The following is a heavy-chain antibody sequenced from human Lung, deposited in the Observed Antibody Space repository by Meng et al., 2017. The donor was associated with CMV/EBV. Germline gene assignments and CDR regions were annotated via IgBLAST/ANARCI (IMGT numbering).Heavy chain of an antibody. CDR2: IKEDGNEK. V-gene: IGHV3-7*04. D-gene: IGHD2-15*01. CDR1: GFMFSSYW. CDR3: ARGRRGGSNWFDT. Sequence: GESLKISCAASGFMFSSYWMSWVRQAPGKGLEWVANIKEDGNEKYYVDSVKGRCTISRDNAKNSLFLQMNSLRAEDTAVYYCARGRRGGSNWFDTWGQGTLVTVSS. J-gene: IGHJ5*02.